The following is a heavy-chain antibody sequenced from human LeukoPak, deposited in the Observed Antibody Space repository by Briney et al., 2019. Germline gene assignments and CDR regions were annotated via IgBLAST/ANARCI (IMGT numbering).Heavy chain of an antibody. D-gene: IGHD5-18*01. Sequence: SETLSLTCTVSGASINSHYWSWMRQPPGKGLELIGYMYYTGSTNYNPSLKSRATISLDTSRSHFSLTLNSVTAADTAVYYCTRVLPGGYSYGAADSWGQGTLVIVSS. CDR3: TRVLPGGYSYGAADS. V-gene: IGHV4-59*11. CDR2: MYYTGST. J-gene: IGHJ4*02. CDR1: GASINSHY.